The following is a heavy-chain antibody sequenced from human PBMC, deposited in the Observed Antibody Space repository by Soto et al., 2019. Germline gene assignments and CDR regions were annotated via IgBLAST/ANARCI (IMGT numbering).Heavy chain of an antibody. V-gene: IGHV1-3*05. D-gene: IGHD1-1*01. Sequence: QVQLVQSGAEEKKPGASVKVSCKASGYTFNRYAIHWVRQAPGQSLEWMGWINTDNGKKKYSQTFQDRVTITRDTXASTDYMELSSLRSEDTAVYYCAREVERQKGGFDPWGQGTLVTVSS. CDR1: GYTFNRYA. J-gene: IGHJ5*02. CDR2: INTDNGKK. CDR3: AREVERQKGGFDP.